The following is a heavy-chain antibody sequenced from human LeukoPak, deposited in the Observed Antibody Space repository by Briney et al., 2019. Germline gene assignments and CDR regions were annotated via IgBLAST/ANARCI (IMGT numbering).Heavy chain of an antibody. Sequence: SETLSLTCTVSGGSLSSGGYYWSWLRQHPGKGLEWIGYIYYSGSTYYNPSLKSRVTISVDTSRNQFSLKLSSVTAADTAVYYCASLSIVVASHGYFQHWGQGTLVTVSS. V-gene: IGHV4-31*03. D-gene: IGHD3-22*01. CDR1: GGSLSSGGYY. CDR2: IYYSGST. J-gene: IGHJ1*01. CDR3: ASLSIVVASHGYFQH.